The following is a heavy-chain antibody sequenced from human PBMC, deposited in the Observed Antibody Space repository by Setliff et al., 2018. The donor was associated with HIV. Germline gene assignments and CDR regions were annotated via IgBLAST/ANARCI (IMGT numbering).Heavy chain of an antibody. CDR2: MNHSGST. D-gene: IGHD3-22*01. CDR1: GGSLSDYS. J-gene: IGHJ5*02. CDR3: ARGQQIVNWFDP. Sequence: SSETLSLTCAVYGGSLSDYSWSWIRQPPGKGLEWIGEMNHSGSTNYNPSLKSRVTISVDASTNQFSLKLSSVTAADTAVYYCARGQQIVNWFDPWGQGTLVTVSS. V-gene: IGHV4-34*01.